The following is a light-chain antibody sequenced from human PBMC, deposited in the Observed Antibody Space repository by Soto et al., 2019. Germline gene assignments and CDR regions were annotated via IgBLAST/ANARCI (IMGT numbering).Light chain of an antibody. CDR1: QSISDT. CDR3: QQYNNWPWT. Sequence: EIVMTQSPASLSVSPGGRATLSCRASQSISDTLAWYQQKPGQAPRLLLHGTSTRVPGFPARFSGSGSGTDFTLTISSLLSEDFAVYYCQQYNNWPWTFGQGTKVDIK. J-gene: IGKJ1*01. V-gene: IGKV3-15*01. CDR2: GTS.